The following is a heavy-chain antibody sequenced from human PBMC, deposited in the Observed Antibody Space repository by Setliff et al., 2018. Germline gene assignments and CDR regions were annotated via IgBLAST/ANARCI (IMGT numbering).Heavy chain of an antibody. CDR1: GFTFDDYV. D-gene: IGHD2-15*01. J-gene: IGHJ5*02. CDR2: IDESGGGT. Sequence: GSLRLSCAASGFTFDDYVMSWVSQAPGKGLEWVSAIDESGGGTDYADSVKGRFTISRDNSKNTLYLQMNSLRAEDTAVYYCAKREIIAVTRWFDPWGHGTLVTVSS. V-gene: IGHV3-23*01. CDR3: AKREIIAVTRWFDP.